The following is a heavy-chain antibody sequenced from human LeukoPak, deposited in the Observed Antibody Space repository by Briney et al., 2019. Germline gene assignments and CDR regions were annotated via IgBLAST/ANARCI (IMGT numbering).Heavy chain of an antibody. Sequence: GGSLRLSCAASGFSLSTFWMHWVRQAPGKGLEWVAFIRYDGSNKYYADSVKGRFTVSRHNSKNTLCLQMNSLRAEDTAVYSSRWLDYWGQGTLVTVSS. V-gene: IGHV3-30*02. CDR3: RWLDY. D-gene: IGHD6-13*01. CDR1: GFSLSTFW. J-gene: IGHJ4*02. CDR2: IRYDGSNK.